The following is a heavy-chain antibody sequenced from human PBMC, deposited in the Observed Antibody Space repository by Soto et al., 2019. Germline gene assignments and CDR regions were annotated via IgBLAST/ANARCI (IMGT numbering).Heavy chain of an antibody. D-gene: IGHD6-25*01. CDR1: SDSIAGENW. Sequence: QVQLQESGPGLVKPSETLSLTCTVSSDSIAGENWWSWVRQPPGMGLEWIGEIFHTGGTNYNPYLKIRVTMEVDKSKNQFSLKLISATAADTAVYYCARVFSSGSGWMYYFDFWGQGTLVSVSS. CDR3: ARVFSSGSGWMYYFDF. CDR2: IFHTGGT. V-gene: IGHV4-4*02. J-gene: IGHJ4*02.